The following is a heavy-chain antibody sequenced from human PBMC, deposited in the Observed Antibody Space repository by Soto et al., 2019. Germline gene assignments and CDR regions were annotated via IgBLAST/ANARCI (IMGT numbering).Heavy chain of an antibody. CDR3: AREWWSGSLIGGSL. CDR1: GGSFSDYY. J-gene: IGHJ4*02. CDR2: VNHGGST. V-gene: IGHV4-34*01. D-gene: IGHD3-3*01. Sequence: QVQLQQWGAGLLKPSETLSLTCPVNGGSFSDYYWTWIRQSPGKGLGWIGEVNHGGSTHYNPSLKSRVAISVDTSKKQFSLNLTFVTAADAAVYYCAREWWSGSLIGGSLGGEGTLVTVSS.